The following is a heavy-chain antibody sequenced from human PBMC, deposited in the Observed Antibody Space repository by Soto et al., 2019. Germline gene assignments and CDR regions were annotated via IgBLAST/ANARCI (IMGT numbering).Heavy chain of an antibody. D-gene: IGHD6-19*01. Sequence: GESLKISCEGSGYSFTSYWIGWVRQMPGRGLEWMGIIYPGDSDTRYSPSFQDQVTISADKSISTAYLQWSSLKASDTAMYYCARHDSSGWPEYYYYGMDVWGQGTTVTVSS. V-gene: IGHV5-51*01. CDR3: ARHDSSGWPEYYYYGMDV. CDR1: GYSFTSYW. CDR2: IYPGDSDT. J-gene: IGHJ6*02.